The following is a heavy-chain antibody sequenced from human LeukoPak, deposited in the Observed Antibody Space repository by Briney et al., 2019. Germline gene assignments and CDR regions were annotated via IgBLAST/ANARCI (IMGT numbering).Heavy chain of an antibody. V-gene: IGHV4-59*08. CDR3: ARRGGSWGNAFDI. CDR1: GGSISSYY. Sequence: SETLSLTCTVSGGSISSYYWSWIRQPPGKGLEWIGYIYYSGSTNYNPSLKSRVTISVDTSKNQFSLRLSSVTAADTAVYYCARRGGSWGNAFDIWGQGTMVTVSS. J-gene: IGHJ3*02. CDR2: IYYSGST. D-gene: IGHD6-13*01.